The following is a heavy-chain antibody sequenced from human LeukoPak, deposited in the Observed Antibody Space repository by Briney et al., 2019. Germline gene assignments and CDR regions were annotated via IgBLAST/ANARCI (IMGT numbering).Heavy chain of an antibody. D-gene: IGHD6-19*01. CDR3: ARGTAVAGMDHPRDAFDI. CDR2: VYYSGST. CDR1: GGSISSYC. J-gene: IGHJ3*02. Sequence: SETLSLTCTASGGSISSYCWSWIRQPPGKRLEWIGYVYYSGSTNYNPSLKSRITISVDASKNQFFLMLNSVTAADTAVYYCARGTAVAGMDHPRDAFDIWGRGTMVTVSS. V-gene: IGHV4-59*01.